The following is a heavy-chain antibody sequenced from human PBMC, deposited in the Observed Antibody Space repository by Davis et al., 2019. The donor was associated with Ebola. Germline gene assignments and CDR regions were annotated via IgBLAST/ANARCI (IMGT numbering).Heavy chain of an antibody. Sequence: PGGSLRLSCAASGFTFSSYSMNWVRQAPGKGLEWVSSISSSSSYIYYADSVKGRFTISRDNAKNSLYLQMNSLRAEDTAVYYCARVLYYYDSSGYPDYWGQGTLVTVSS. CDR2: ISSSSSYI. CDR3: ARVLYYYDSSGYPDY. J-gene: IGHJ4*02. D-gene: IGHD3-22*01. V-gene: IGHV3-21*01. CDR1: GFTFSSYS.